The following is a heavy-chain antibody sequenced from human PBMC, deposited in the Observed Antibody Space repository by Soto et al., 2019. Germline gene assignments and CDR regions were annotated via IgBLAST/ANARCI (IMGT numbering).Heavy chain of an antibody. D-gene: IGHD6-19*01. Sequence: QVQLQQWGAGLLKPSETLSLTCAVYGGSFSGYYWSWIRQPPGKGLEWIGEINHSGSTNYNPSLKSRGTISVDTAKNQFSLKLSSVTAADAAVYYCARGRSPISGWSTRPIGYFELWGRCTLVTVSS. J-gene: IGHJ2*01. CDR1: GGSFSGYY. CDR2: INHSGST. CDR3: ARGRSPISGWSTRPIGYFEL. V-gene: IGHV4-34*01.